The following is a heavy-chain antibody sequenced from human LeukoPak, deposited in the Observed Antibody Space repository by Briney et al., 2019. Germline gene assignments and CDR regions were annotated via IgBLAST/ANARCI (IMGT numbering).Heavy chain of an antibody. CDR3: AKVISSYSGYDSY. V-gene: IGHV3-53*01. J-gene: IGHJ4*02. Sequence: PGGSLRLSCAASGFTVSSNYMSWVRQAPGKGLEWVSVIYSGGSTYYADSVKGRFTISRDNSKNTLYLQMNSLRAEDTAVYYCAKVISSYSGYDSYWGQGTLVTVSS. CDR2: IYSGGST. D-gene: IGHD5-12*01. CDR1: GFTVSSNY.